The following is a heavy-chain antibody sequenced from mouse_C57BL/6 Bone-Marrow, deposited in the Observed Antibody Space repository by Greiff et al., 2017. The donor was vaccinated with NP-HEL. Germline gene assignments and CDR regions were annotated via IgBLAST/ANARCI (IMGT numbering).Heavy chain of an antibody. J-gene: IGHJ2*01. D-gene: IGHD1-1*01. CDR2: IYPGSGST. Sequence: QVQLQQPGAELVKPGASVKMSCKASGYTFTSYWITWVKQRPGQGLEWIGEIYPGSGSTNYNEKFKSKATLTVDTSSSTAYMQLSSLTSEDSAVYYCARRNYDDDGIDYWGQGTTLTVSS. CDR1: GYTFTSYW. CDR3: ARRNYDDDGIDY. V-gene: IGHV1-55*01.